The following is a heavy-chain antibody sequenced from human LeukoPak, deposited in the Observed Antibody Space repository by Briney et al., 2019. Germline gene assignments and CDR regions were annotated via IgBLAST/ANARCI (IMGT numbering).Heavy chain of an antibody. CDR1: GGTFSSYA. J-gene: IGHJ6*03. CDR2: LIPIFGTA. V-gene: IGHV1-69*01. CDR3: AADYGDYLNLNYYYMDV. Sequence: SVKVSCKASGGTFSSYAISWVRQAPGQGLEWMGGLIPIFGTANYAQKFQGRVTITADESTSTAYMELSSLRSEDTAVYYCAADYGDYLNLNYYYMDVWGKGTTVTVSS. D-gene: IGHD4-17*01.